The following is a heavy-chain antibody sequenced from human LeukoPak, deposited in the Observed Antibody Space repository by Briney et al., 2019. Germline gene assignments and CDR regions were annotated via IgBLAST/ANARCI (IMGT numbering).Heavy chain of an antibody. V-gene: IGHV1-46*01. CDR3: ARAPDSSAPTDI. CDR1: GYTFTSYY. CDR2: INPSGGST. D-gene: IGHD3-22*01. J-gene: IGHJ3*02. Sequence: ASVKVSCKASGYTFTSYYMHWVRQAPGQGLEWMGIINPSGGSTSYAQKFQGRVTMTRDTSTSTVYMELSRLGSDDTAVYYCARAPDSSAPTDIWGQGTMVTVSS.